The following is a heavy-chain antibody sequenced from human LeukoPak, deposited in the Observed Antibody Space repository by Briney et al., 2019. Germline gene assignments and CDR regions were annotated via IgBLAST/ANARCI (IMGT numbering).Heavy chain of an antibody. CDR1: GGSISSSSYY. D-gene: IGHD2-21*02. CDR2: MYYSGST. J-gene: IGHJ4*02. V-gene: IGHV4-39*01. CDR3: AKTVTAIAPWYFDY. Sequence: SETLSLTCTVSGGSISSSSYYWGWIRQPPGKGLEWIGSMYYSGSTYYNPSLKSRVTMSVDTSKNQFSLKLSSVTAADTAVYYCAKTVTAIAPWYFDYWGQGTLVTASS.